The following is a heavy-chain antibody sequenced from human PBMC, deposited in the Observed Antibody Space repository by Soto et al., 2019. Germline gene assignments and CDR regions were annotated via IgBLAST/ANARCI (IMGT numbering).Heavy chain of an antibody. V-gene: IGHV3-33*01. CDR3: ARDGAEGSSWYYFDY. J-gene: IGHJ4*02. CDR1: GFTFSSYG. CDR2: IWYDGSNK. D-gene: IGHD6-13*01. Sequence: QVQLVESGGGVVQPGRSLRLSCAASGFTFSSYGMHWVRQAPGKGLEWVAVIWYDGSNKYYADSVKGRFTISRDNSKNTLYLQINSLRAEDTAVYYCARDGAEGSSWYYFDYWGQGTLVTVSS.